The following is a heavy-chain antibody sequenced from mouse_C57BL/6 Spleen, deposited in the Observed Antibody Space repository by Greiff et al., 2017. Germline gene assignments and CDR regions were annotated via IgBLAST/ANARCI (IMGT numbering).Heavy chain of an antibody. V-gene: IGHV1-52*01. D-gene: IGHD1-1*01. CDR1: GYTFTSYW. CDR3: AKEGTYGSSYGYFDV. CDR2: IDPSDSET. Sequence: VKLQQPGAELVRPGSSVKLSCKASGYTFTSYWMHWVKQRPIQGLEWIGNIDPSDSETHYNQKFKDKATLTVDKSSSTAYMQLSSLTSEDSAVYYCAKEGTYGSSYGYFDVWGTGTTVTVSS. J-gene: IGHJ1*03.